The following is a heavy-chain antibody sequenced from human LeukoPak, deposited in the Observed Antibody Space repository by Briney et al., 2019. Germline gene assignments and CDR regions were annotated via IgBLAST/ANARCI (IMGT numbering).Heavy chain of an antibody. V-gene: IGHV4-34*01. CDR2: INHSGST. CDR1: GGSFSGYY. D-gene: IGHD3-3*01. Sequence: SETLSLTCAVSGGSFSGYYWSWIRQAPGKGLEWIGEINHSGSTNYNPSLKSRVTISVDTSKNQFSLKLSSVTAADTAVYYCARAPPYDFWSLYNWFDPWGQGTLVTVSS. CDR3: ARAPPYDFWSLYNWFDP. J-gene: IGHJ5*02.